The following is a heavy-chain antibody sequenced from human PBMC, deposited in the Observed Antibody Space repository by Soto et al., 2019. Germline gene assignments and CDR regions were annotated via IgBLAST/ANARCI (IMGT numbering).Heavy chain of an antibody. Sequence: QVQLQQWGAGLLKPSETLSLTCAVYGGSFSGYYWSWIRQPPGKGLEWIGEINHSGSTNYNPSLKSRVTISVDTSKNQFSLQLSSVTAADTAVYYCARGVRLVVPAAMWYSSSGKTNYYYYGMDVWGQGTTVTVSS. D-gene: IGHD2-2*01. CDR1: GGSFSGYY. V-gene: IGHV4-34*01. J-gene: IGHJ6*02. CDR2: INHSGST. CDR3: ARGVRLVVPAAMWYSSSGKTNYYYYGMDV.